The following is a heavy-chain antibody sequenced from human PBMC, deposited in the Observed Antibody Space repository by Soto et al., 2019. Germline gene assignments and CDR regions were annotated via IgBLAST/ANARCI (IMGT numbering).Heavy chain of an antibody. CDR2: INHSGST. CDR3: ARVGAKTYGSGSYYLYSYYGMDV. CDR1: GGSFSGYY. J-gene: IGHJ6*02. D-gene: IGHD3-10*01. V-gene: IGHV4-34*01. Sequence: PSETLSLTCAVYGGSFSGYYWSWIRQPPGKGLEWIGEINHSGSTNYNPSLKSRVTISVDTSKNQFSLKLSSVTAADTAVYYCARVGAKTYGSGSYYLYSYYGMDVWRQGTTVTVSS.